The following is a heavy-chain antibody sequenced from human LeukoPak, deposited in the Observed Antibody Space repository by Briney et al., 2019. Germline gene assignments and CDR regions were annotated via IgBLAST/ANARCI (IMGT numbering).Heavy chain of an antibody. J-gene: IGHJ4*02. CDR1: GYSSASYW. CDR3: ARSGSGWYDDY. D-gene: IGHD6-19*01. V-gene: IGHV5-51*01. Sequence: PGESLKISCKGSGYSSASYWIGWVRQMPGKGLEWMGVIYCGDSETRYSPSFEGQVTFSADKSISTAYLQWSSLKASDTAMYYCARSGSGWYDDYWGQGTLVTVSS. CDR2: IYCGDSET.